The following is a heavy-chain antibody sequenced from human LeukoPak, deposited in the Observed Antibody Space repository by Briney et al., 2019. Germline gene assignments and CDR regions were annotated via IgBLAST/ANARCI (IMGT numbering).Heavy chain of an antibody. J-gene: IGHJ4*02. D-gene: IGHD1-14*01. V-gene: IGHV3-11*01. Sequence: KPGGSLRLSCAASGFTFSDYYMSWIRQAPGKGLEWVSYISSGGSTTYYADSVKGRFTIYRDNAKNSLYLQMNSLRAEDTAVYYCAKVHRTPCYRGQGTLLTVSS. CDR3: AKVHRTPCY. CDR2: ISSGGSTT. CDR1: GFTFSDYY.